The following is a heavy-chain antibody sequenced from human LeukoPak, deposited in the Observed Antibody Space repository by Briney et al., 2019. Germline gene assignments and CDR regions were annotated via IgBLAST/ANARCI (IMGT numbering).Heavy chain of an antibody. J-gene: IGHJ5*02. V-gene: IGHV4-59*01. D-gene: IGHD2-15*01. Sequence: KPSETLSLTCTVSGGSISSYYWSWIRQPPGKGLEWTGYIYYSGSTNYNPSLKSRVTISVDTSKNQFSLKLSSVTAADTAVYYCAREGYCSGDSCYLYNWFDPWGQGTLVTVSS. CDR3: AREGYCSGDSCYLYNWFDP. CDR2: IYYSGST. CDR1: GGSISSYY.